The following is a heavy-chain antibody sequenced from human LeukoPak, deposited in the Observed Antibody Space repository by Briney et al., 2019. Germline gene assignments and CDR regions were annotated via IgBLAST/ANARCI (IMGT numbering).Heavy chain of an antibody. CDR1: GGAFSGYS. J-gene: IGHJ4*02. CDR3: ARWTSCGGDCHILDY. Sequence: SETLSLTCAVYGGAFSGYSWSRIRQPPGKGLEWIGQIDHSGSTNYNPSLNSRVTVSVDTCKNQFSLNLNSVTAADTAVYYCARWTSCGGDCHILDYWGQGILVTVSS. V-gene: IGHV4-34*01. CDR2: IDHSGST. D-gene: IGHD2-21*02.